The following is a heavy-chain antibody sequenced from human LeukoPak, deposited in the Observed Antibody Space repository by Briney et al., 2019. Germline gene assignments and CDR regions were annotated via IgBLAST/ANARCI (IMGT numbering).Heavy chain of an antibody. CDR1: GGSFSGYY. Sequence: SETLSLTCAVYGGSFSGYYWSWIRQPPGKGLEWIGEINHSGSTNYNPPLKSRVTISVDTSKNQFSLKLSSVTAADTAVYYCARGLIAADDYWGQGTLVTVSS. V-gene: IGHV4-34*01. J-gene: IGHJ4*02. CDR2: INHSGST. D-gene: IGHD6-13*01. CDR3: ARGLIAADDY.